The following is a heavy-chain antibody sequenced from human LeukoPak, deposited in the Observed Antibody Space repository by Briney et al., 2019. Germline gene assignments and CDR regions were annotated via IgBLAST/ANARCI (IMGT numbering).Heavy chain of an antibody. J-gene: IGHJ3*02. V-gene: IGHV1-2*02. D-gene: IGHD2-15*01. CDR3: ARWVERVDAFDI. Sequence: ASVKVSCKASGYTFTGYYMHWVRQAPGQGLEWMGWINPNSGGTNYAQKFQGRVTITADESTSTAYMELSSLRSEDTAVYYCARWVERVDAFDIWGQGTMVTVSS. CDR2: INPNSGGT. CDR1: GYTFTGYY.